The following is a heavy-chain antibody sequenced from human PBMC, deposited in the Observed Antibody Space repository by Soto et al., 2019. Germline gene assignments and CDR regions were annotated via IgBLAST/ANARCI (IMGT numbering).Heavy chain of an antibody. J-gene: IGHJ4*02. D-gene: IGHD3-16*02. Sequence: SETLYLTCTVSGGSISRYYWSWIRQPPGKGLEWIGYIYYSGSTNYNPSLKSRVTISVDTSKNQFSLKLSSVTAADTAVYYCARHDLHLGEVSYGDWGQGTLDTVSS. CDR2: IYYSGST. CDR3: ARHDLHLGEVSYGD. CDR1: GGSISRYY. V-gene: IGHV4-59*08.